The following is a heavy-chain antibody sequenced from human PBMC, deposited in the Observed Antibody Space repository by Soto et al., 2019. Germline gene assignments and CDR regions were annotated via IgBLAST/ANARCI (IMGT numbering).Heavy chain of an antibody. J-gene: IGHJ4*02. Sequence: QVQLVQSGAEVKKPGASVKVSCKASGYTFTSYGISWVRQAPGQGLEWMGWISAYNGNTNYAQKLQGRVTMTTDTSTGTAYMELRSLRSDDTAVYYCARDSAGGYDILTGYILRGKYYFDYWGQGTLVTVSS. V-gene: IGHV1-18*01. CDR3: ARDSAGGYDILTGYILRGKYYFDY. CDR1: GYTFTSYG. CDR2: ISAYNGNT. D-gene: IGHD3-9*01.